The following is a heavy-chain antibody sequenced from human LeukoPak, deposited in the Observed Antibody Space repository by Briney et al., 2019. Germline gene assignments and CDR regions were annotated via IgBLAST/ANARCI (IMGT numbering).Heavy chain of an antibody. CDR2: ITGSGGTT. CDR3: AKDLSPESNRLSPFDY. CDR1: GFTFSSHA. V-gene: IGHV3-23*01. J-gene: IGHJ4*02. D-gene: IGHD3-16*02. Sequence: GSLRLSCAASGFTFSSHAMSWVRQAPGKGLEWVSTITGSGGTTKYADSVKGRFTISRDNSKNTLDLQMNSLRAEDTAIFYCAKDLSPESNRLSPFDYWGQGTLVTVSS.